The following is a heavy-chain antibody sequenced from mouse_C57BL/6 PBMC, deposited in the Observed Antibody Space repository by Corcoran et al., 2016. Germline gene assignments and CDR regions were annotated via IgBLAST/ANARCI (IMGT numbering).Heavy chain of an antibody. CDR1: GYTFTDYY. V-gene: IGHV1-26*01. J-gene: IGHJ2*01. Sequence: EVQLQQSGPELVKPGASVKISCTASGYTFTDYYMNWVKQSHGKSLEWIGDINPNNGGTSYNQKFKGKATLTVDKASSTAYMELRSLTSEDSAVYHCARPYGPYYFDYWGQGTTLTVSS. D-gene: IGHD1-1*02. CDR2: INPNNGGT. CDR3: ARPYGPYYFDY.